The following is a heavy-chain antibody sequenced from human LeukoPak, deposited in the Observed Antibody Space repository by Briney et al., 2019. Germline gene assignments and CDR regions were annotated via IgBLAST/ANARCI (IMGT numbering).Heavy chain of an antibody. CDR2: INHSGST. V-gene: IGHV4-39*07. CDR3: ARGGYYDFWSGYYRFDY. Sequence: SETLSLTCTVSGGSISSSSYYWGWIRQPPGKGLEWIGEINHSGSTNYNPSLKSRVTISVDTSKNQFSLKLSSVTAADTAVYCCARGGYYDFWSGYYRFDYWGQGTLVTVSS. CDR1: GGSISSSSYY. J-gene: IGHJ4*02. D-gene: IGHD3-3*01.